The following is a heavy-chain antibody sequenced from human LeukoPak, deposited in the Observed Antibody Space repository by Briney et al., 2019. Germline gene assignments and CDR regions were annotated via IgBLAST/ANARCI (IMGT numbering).Heavy chain of an antibody. CDR3: AKGWCSSTSCNPFDY. D-gene: IGHD2-2*01. Sequence: GGSLRLSCAASGFTFSSYAMSWVRQAPGKGLEWVSAISGSGGSTYYADSVKGLFTISRDNSKNTLYLQMNSLRAEDTAVYYCAKGWCSSTSCNPFDYWGQGTLVTVSS. CDR1: GFTFSSYA. J-gene: IGHJ4*02. V-gene: IGHV3-23*01. CDR2: ISGSGGST.